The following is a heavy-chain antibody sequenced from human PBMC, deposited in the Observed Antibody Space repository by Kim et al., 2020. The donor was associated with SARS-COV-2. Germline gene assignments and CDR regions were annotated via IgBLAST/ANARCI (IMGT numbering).Heavy chain of an antibody. V-gene: IGHV4-39*01. Sequence: GSTHDHPSLKSRVTISVETSTHQFSLKLSSVTAADPAVYYCARRSDRLDYWGQGTLVTVSS. CDR2: GST. J-gene: IGHJ4*02. CDR3: ARRSDRLDY.